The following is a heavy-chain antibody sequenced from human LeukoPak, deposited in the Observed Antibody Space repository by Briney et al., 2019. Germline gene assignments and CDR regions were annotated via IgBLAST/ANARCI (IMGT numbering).Heavy chain of an antibody. D-gene: IGHD6-25*01. CDR1: GFTFSSYA. J-gene: IGHJ6*02. V-gene: IGHV3-23*01. CDR2: ISVSGGST. Sequence: PGGSLRLSCAASGFTFSSYAMSWVRQAPGEGLEWVSAISVSGGSTYYADSVKGRFTISRDNSKNTLYLQMNSLRAEDTAVYYCAKDPIAAGQYYYYGMDVWGQGTTVTVSS. CDR3: AKDPIAAGQYYYYGMDV.